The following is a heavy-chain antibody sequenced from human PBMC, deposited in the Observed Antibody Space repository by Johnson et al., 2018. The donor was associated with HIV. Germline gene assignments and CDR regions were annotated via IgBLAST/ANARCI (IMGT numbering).Heavy chain of an antibody. V-gene: IGHV3-7*01. CDR2: IKQDGNEK. J-gene: IGHJ3*02. CDR3: ARDPAAAALRAFDI. D-gene: IGHD6-13*01. Sequence: VQLVESGGGLVQPGGSLRLSCAASGFSFSSYWMSWVRQAPGKGLQWVANIKQDGNEKYYVDSVKGRFSISRDNAKNSLHLQMNTLRAEDTAVYYCARDPAAAALRAFDIWGQGTMVTVSS. CDR1: GFSFSSYW.